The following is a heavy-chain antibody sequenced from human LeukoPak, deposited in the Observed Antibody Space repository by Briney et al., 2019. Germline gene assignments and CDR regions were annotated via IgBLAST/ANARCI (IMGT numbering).Heavy chain of an antibody. CDR3: AKDPYRVVFATGNYLDP. CDR1: GFPFSNYG. J-gene: IGHJ5*02. CDR2: ISSDETNI. Sequence: PGGSLRLSCATSGFPFSNYGMHWVRQAPGKGLEWVAVISSDETNIRYGDSVRGRFTVSRDNAKNTVYLQMNSLGADDTAVYYCAKDPYRVVFATGNYLDPWGQGTLVTVSS. D-gene: IGHD2-15*01. V-gene: IGHV3-30*18.